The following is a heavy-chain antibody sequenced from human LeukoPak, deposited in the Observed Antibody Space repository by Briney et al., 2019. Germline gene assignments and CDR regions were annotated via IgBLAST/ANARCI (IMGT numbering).Heavy chain of an antibody. J-gene: IGHJ6*02. V-gene: IGHV3-74*01. CDR2: INSDGSST. CDR3: ARDLGSLPAAIGYYYYHMDV. Sequence: GGSLRLSCAASGFTFSSYWMHWVRQAPGKGLVWVSRINSDGSSTSYADSVKGRFTISRDNAKNSLYLQMNGLRVEDTALYYCARDLGSLPAAIGYYYYHMDVWGQGTTVTVSS. D-gene: IGHD2-2*02. CDR1: GFTFSSYW.